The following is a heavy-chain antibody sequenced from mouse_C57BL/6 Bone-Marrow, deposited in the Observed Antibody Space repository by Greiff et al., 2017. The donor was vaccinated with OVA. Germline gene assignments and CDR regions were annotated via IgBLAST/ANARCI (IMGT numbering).Heavy chain of an antibody. Sequence: VQLQQSGAELARPGASVKLSCKASGYTFTSYGISWVKQRTGQGLEWIGEIYPRSGNTYYNEKFKGKATLTADKSSSTAYMELRSLTSEDSAVYFCARWGYGYDGDYFDDWGQGTTLTVSS. CDR1: GYTFTSYG. V-gene: IGHV1-81*01. CDR2: IYPRSGNT. J-gene: IGHJ2*01. D-gene: IGHD2-2*01. CDR3: ARWGYGYDGDYFDD.